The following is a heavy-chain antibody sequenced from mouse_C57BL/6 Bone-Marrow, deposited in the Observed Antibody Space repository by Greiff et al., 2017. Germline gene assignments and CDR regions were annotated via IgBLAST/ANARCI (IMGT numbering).Heavy chain of an antibody. CDR3: ARGLFITTMDY. J-gene: IGHJ4*01. V-gene: IGHV5-4*03. CDR2: ISDGGSYT. Sequence: EVMLVESGGGLVKPGGSLKLSCAASGFTFSSYAMSWVRQTPEKRLEWVATISDGGSYTYYPDNVKGRFTISRDNAKNNLYLQMSHLKSEDTAMYYCARGLFITTMDYWGQGTSVTVSS. CDR1: GFTFSSYA. D-gene: IGHD1-1*01.